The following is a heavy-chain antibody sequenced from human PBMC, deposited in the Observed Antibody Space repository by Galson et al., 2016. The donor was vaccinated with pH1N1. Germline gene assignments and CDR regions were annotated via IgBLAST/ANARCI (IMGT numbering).Heavy chain of an antibody. J-gene: IGHJ4*02. CDR1: GFTLNNDE. V-gene: IGHV3-48*03. CDR3: ARGDYVGYFVDQ. CDR2: ISSSGNTI. Sequence: SLRLSCAASGFTLNNDEMSWVRQAPGKGLEWISFISSSGNTIYYADSVRGRFTVSRDNAENSLFLQMDSLRAEDSAVYYCARGDYVGYFVDQWGQGTLVAVSS. D-gene: IGHD4-23*01.